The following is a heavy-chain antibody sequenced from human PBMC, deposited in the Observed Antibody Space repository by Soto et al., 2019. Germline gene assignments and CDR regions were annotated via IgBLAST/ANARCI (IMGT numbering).Heavy chain of an antibody. CDR3: AAVPYYYDTSCTYFDY. CDR2: ISAYNGNT. Sequence: ASVKVSCKASGYTFTSYGISWVRQAPGKGLEWMGWISAYNGNTNYAQKLQGRVTMTTDTSTSTAYMELRSLRSEDTAVYYCAAVPYYYDTSCTYFDYWCQGTLVTVS. V-gene: IGHV1-18*01. J-gene: IGHJ4*02. CDR1: GYTFTSYG. D-gene: IGHD3-22*01.